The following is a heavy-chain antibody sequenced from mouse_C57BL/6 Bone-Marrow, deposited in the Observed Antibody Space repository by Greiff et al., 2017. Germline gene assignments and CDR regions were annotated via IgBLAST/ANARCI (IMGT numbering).Heavy chain of an antibody. CDR1: GYTFTSYW. CDR2: IHPNSGST. V-gene: IGHV1-64*01. CDR3: ARVGIAY. Sequence: VQLVESGAELVKPGASVKLSCKASGYTFTSYWMHWVKQRPGQGLEWIGMIHPNSGSTNYNEKFKSKATLTVDKSSSTAYMQLSSLTSEDSAVYYCARVGIAYWGQGTLVTVSA. J-gene: IGHJ3*01.